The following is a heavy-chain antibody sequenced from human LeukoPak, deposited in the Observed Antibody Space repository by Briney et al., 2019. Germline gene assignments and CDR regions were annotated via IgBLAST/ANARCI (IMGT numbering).Heavy chain of an antibody. D-gene: IGHD6-19*01. CDR2: INPNSGGT. J-gene: IGHJ4*02. CDR1: GYTFTGYY. V-gene: IGHV1-2*02. Sequence: ASVKVSCKASGYTFTGYYMHWVRQAPGQGLELMGLINPNSGGTNYAQKFQGSVTMTRDTSIITAYMELIRLRADYTAVCYCARDLEQWQTDYWGQGTMVTVSS. CDR3: ARDLEQWQTDY.